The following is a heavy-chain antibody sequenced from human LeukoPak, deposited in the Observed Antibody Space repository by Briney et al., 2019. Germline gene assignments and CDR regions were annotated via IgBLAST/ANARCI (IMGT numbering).Heavy chain of an antibody. J-gene: IGHJ4*02. Sequence: GGSLRLSCAASGFTVSSNYMSWVRQAPGKGLEWVSVIYSGGSTYYADSVKGRFTTSRDNSKNTLYLQMNSLRAEDTAVYYCARQIVGVRTFDSWGQGTLVTVSS. CDR2: IYSGGST. CDR1: GFTVSSNY. D-gene: IGHD1-26*01. V-gene: IGHV3-53*01. CDR3: ARQIVGVRTFDS.